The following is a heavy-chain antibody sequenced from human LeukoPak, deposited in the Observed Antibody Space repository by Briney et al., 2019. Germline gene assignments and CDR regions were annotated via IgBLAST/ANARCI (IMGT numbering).Heavy chain of an antibody. CDR2: LRGNGGST. J-gene: IGHJ3*02. CDR3: AKSVTAAGTYAFDI. Sequence: GGSLRLSCAASGFTFSSYAMSWVRQAPGKGLEWVSCLRGNGGSTEYVDSVRGRFVISRDNSRNTLYLQMNSLRAEDTAVYYCAKSVTAAGTYAFDIWGQGTVVTVSS. V-gene: IGHV3-23*01. CDR1: GFTFSSYA. D-gene: IGHD6-13*01.